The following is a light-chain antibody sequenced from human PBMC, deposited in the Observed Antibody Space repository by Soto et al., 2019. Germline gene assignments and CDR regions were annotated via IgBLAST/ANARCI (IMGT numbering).Light chain of an antibody. CDR3: QQYGSSRVT. CDR1: QSVSSSY. Sequence: EIVLTQSPGTLSLSPGERATLSCRASQSVSSSYLAWYQQKPGQAPRLLIYGASSRATGIPDRFSGSGSGTVFTLTISRLEPEDFAVYYCQQYGSSRVTFGGGTKVEIK. V-gene: IGKV3-20*01. J-gene: IGKJ4*01. CDR2: GAS.